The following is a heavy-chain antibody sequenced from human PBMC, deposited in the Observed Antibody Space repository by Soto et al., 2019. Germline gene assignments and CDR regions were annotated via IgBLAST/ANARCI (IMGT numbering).Heavy chain of an antibody. V-gene: IGHV3-53*01. CDR3: ASSTMVRTTYYYGMDV. CDR1: GFTVSSNY. J-gene: IGHJ6*02. D-gene: IGHD3-10*01. Sequence: PGGSLRLSCAASGFTVSSNYMSWVRQAPGKGLEWVSVIYSGGSTYYADSVKGRFTISRDNSKNTLYLQMNSLRAEDTAVYYCASSTMVRTTYYYGMDVWGQGTTVNV. CDR2: IYSGGST.